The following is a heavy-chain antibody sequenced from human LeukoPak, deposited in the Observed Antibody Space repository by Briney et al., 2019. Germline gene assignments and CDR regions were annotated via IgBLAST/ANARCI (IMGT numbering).Heavy chain of an antibody. CDR2: IYYSGST. Sequence: SETLSLTCTVSGGSISSYYWSWIRQPPGKGLEWIGYIYYSGSTNYNPSLKSRVTISVDTSKNQFSLKLSSVTAADTAVYYCARGEYSSWFDPWGQGTLVTVSS. J-gene: IGHJ5*02. CDR3: ARGEYSSWFDP. D-gene: IGHD5-18*01. CDR1: GGSISSYY. V-gene: IGHV4-59*01.